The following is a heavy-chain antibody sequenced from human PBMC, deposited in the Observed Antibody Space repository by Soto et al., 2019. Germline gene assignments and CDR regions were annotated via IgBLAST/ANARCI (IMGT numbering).Heavy chain of an antibody. Sequence: EVQLLESGGGLVQPGGSLRLSCAASGFTFSSYAMSWVRQAPGKGLEWVSAISGSGGSTYYADSVKGRFTISRDNSKNTLYLQINSLRAEDTVVYYCRNALAKGAAAHRTWGHGTLITASS. J-gene: IGHJ1*01. V-gene: IGHV3-23*01. CDR3: RNALAKGAAAHRT. CDR1: GFTFSSYA. D-gene: IGHD6-13*01. CDR2: ISGSGGST.